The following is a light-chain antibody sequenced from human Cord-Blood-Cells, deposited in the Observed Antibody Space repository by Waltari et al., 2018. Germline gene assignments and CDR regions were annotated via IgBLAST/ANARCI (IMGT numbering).Light chain of an antibody. CDR1: SSDVGSYNL. CDR2: EGS. J-gene: IGLJ3*02. V-gene: IGLV2-23*01. CDR3: CSYAGSNWV. Sequence: QSALTQPASLSGSPGQSITISCTGTSSDVGSYNLVSWYQQHPGKAPKTMIYEGSKRPSGLSNRFSGSKSGNTASLRISGLQADDEADYYCCSYAGSNWVFGGGTKLTVL.